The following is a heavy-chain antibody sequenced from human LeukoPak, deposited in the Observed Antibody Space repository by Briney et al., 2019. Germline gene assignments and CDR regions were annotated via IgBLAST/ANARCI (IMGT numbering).Heavy chain of an antibody. CDR3: ARAHGSGSYYNTAYYYGMDV. V-gene: IGHV4-59*01. CDR2: IYYSGST. D-gene: IGHD3-10*01. Sequence: PSETLSLTCTVSGGSISSYYWSWIRQPPGKGLEWIGYIYYSGSTNYNPSLKSRVTISVDTSKNQFSLKLSSVTAADTAVYYCARAHGSGSYYNTAYYYGMDVWGQGTTVTVSS. J-gene: IGHJ6*02. CDR1: GGSISSYY.